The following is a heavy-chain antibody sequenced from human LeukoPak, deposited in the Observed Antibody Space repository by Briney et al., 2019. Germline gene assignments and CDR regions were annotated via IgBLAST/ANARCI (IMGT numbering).Heavy chain of an antibody. CDR1: GGSFSGYY. CDR3: ARQTTSGYLDY. J-gene: IGHJ4*02. CDR2: INHSGST. V-gene: IGHV4-34*01. D-gene: IGHD3-22*01. Sequence: SETLSLTCAVYGGSFSGYYWSWIRQPPGKGLEWIGEINHSGSTNYNPSLKSRVTISVDTSKNQFSLKLSSVTAADRALYYCARQTTSGYLDYWGQGTLVTVS.